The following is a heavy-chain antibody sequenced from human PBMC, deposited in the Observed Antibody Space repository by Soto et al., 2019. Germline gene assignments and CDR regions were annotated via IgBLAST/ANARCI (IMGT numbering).Heavy chain of an antibody. CDR3: AANSLGGGSQGDV. CDR2: IVPIFGTT. D-gene: IGHD3-10*01. J-gene: IGHJ6*02. Sequence: QVRLVQSGAEVNKPGSSVKVSCKASGDTFSSYSISWVRQAPGQGLEWMGGIVPIFGTTVYARRLQGRVTITADGPTSTSYMELSGLTFEDTAVYYCAANSLGGGSQGDVWGQGTTVTVSS. CDR1: GDTFSSYS. V-gene: IGHV1-69*01.